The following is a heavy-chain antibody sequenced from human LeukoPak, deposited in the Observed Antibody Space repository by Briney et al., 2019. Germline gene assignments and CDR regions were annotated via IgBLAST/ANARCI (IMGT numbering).Heavy chain of an antibody. CDR3: AKDVGYCSGGSCYSVEVGDY. J-gene: IGHJ4*02. Sequence: GGSLRLSCAASGFTSSSYAMSWVRQAPGKGLEWASAISGSGGSTYYADSVKGQFTVSTDNSKNTLYLQMNSLRAEDTAVYYCAKDVGYCSGGSCYSVEVGDYWGQGTLVTVSS. CDR1: GFTSSSYA. V-gene: IGHV3-23*01. D-gene: IGHD2-15*01. CDR2: ISGSGGST.